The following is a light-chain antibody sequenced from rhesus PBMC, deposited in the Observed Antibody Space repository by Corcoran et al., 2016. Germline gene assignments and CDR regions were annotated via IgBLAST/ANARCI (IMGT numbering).Light chain of an antibody. V-gene: IGKV2-72*01. Sequence: DIVMTQTPLSLPITPGEPASISCRSSQSLLHSNGNTYLHWYLQKPGQSPQLLIYGGSNRASGVPDRFSGSGAGTDFKLKSSKVEAEDVGGYYCVQAIAFPLTFGGGTKVEIK. CDR3: VQAIAFPLT. CDR1: QSLLHSNGNTY. J-gene: IGKJ4*01. CDR2: GGS.